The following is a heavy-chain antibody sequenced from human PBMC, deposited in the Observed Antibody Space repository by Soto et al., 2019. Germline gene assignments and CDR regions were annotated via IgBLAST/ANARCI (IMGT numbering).Heavy chain of an antibody. D-gene: IGHD3-10*01. V-gene: IGHV1-69*13. Sequence: ASVKVSCKASGGTFSSYAISWVRQAPGQGREWMGGIIPIFGTANYAQKFQGRVTMTADESTSTAYMELSSLRSEDTAVYYCAREGNYYGSGSYYYYYYGMDVWGQGTTVTVSS. CDR1: GGTFSSYA. CDR3: AREGNYYGSGSYYYYYYGMDV. CDR2: IIPIFGTA. J-gene: IGHJ6*02.